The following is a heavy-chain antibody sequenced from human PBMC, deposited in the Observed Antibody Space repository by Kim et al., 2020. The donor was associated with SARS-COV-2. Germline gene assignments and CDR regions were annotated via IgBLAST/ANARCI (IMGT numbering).Heavy chain of an antibody. J-gene: IGHJ3*01. CDR2: ISYDGSNK. CDR1: GFTFSSYA. Sequence: GVSLRLSCATSGFTFSSYAMHWVRQAPGKGLEWVAAISYDGSNKYYVDSMKGRFTVSRDNSKNTLCLQMSSLRPEDTAVYYWARGGVLFDNDSFDVWGQGTMVTVSS. V-gene: IGHV3-30*04. CDR3: ARGGVLFDNDSFDV. D-gene: IGHD2-21*01.